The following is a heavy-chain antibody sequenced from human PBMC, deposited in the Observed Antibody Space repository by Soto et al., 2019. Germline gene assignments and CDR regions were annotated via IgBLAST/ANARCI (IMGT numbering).Heavy chain of an antibody. J-gene: IGHJ4*02. CDR2: IYYSGST. Sequence: QVQLQESGPGLVKPSGTLSLTCAVSGGSISSGDWCWSWVRQSPGKGLEWIGEIYYSGSTTYNPSRKSRVTISADKSENQFSLRLSSVTAADTAVYYCARRGCDSRFGSLDYWGQGTLVTVSS. V-gene: IGHV4-4*02. CDR1: GGSISSGDW. CDR3: ARRGCDSRFGSLDY. D-gene: IGHD2-21*02.